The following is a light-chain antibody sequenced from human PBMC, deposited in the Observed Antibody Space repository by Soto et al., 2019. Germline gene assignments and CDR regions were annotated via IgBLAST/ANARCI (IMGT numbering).Light chain of an antibody. CDR3: QQSYITPYT. V-gene: IGKV1-39*01. CDR2: AAS. CDR1: QSISVH. Sequence: DIQMTQYPSSLSASVGDTVTITCRASQSISVHLNLYQQKPGKVPKLLIYAASNLQSGVPSSFSGSGSETDFALTISSLQPEDFATYYCQQSYITPYTFGQGTKLQIK. J-gene: IGKJ2*01.